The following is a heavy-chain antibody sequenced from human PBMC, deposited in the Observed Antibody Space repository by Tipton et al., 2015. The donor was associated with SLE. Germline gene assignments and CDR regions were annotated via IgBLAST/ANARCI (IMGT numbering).Heavy chain of an antibody. V-gene: IGHV4-61*02. J-gene: IGHJ4*02. CDR2: IYTSGST. D-gene: IGHD6-13*01. Sequence: TLSLTCTVSGGSISSGSYYWSWIRQPAGKGLEWIGRIYTSGSTNYNPSLKSRVTISVDTSKNQFSLKLSSVTAADTAVYYCARSSSWPYYFDYWGQGTLVTVSS. CDR1: GGSISSGSYY. CDR3: ARSSSWPYYFDY.